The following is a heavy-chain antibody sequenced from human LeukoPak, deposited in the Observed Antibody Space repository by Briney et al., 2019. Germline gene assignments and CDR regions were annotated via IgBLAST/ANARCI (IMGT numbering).Heavy chain of an antibody. CDR3: AKSGLNRFDY. CDR1: GFTFSSYV. J-gene: IGHJ4*02. CDR2: ISYDGSNE. D-gene: IGHD2-15*01. Sequence: GGSLRLSCAASGFTFSSYVMHWVRQAPGKGLEWVAIISYDGSNEYYADSVKGRFTISRDNSENTLYLQMNSLRAEDTAVYYCAKSGLNRFDYWGQGTLVTVSS. V-gene: IGHV3-30*04.